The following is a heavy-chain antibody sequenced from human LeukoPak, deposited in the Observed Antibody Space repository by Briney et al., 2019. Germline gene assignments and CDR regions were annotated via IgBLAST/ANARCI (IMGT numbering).Heavy chain of an antibody. CDR3: ARSEMATTRSLYFDY. D-gene: IGHD5-24*01. Sequence: SVKVSCKASGYTFTSYGISWVRQAPGQGLEWMGGIIPIFGTANYAQKFQGRVTITADESTSTAYMELSSLRSEDTAVYYCARSEMATTRSLYFDYWGQGTLVTVSS. V-gene: IGHV1-69*13. J-gene: IGHJ4*02. CDR1: GYTFTSYG. CDR2: IIPIFGTA.